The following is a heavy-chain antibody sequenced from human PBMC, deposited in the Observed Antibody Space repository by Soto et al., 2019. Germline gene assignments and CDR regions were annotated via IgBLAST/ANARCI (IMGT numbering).Heavy chain of an antibody. V-gene: IGHV3-23*01. D-gene: IGHD2-15*01. CDR2: ITASGDAT. J-gene: IGHJ4*02. CDR1: GFTFSSYA. CDR3: AKGTLRWCSGATCCPFDS. Sequence: EVQLLESGGGLEQPGGSLRLSCAASGFTFSSYAMTWVRQAPGKGLECVSVITASGDATAYADSVKGRFTMSRDNSKNTLYLQMNSLRVDDTCVYYGAKGTLRWCSGATCCPFDSWGQGTLVTVSS.